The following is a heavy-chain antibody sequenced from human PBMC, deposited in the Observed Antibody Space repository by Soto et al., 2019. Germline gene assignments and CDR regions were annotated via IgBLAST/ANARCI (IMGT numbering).Heavy chain of an antibody. CDR1: GGTFSSYA. J-gene: IGHJ4*02. D-gene: IGHD6-19*01. CDR3: ARGWSSGAPVGPFDY. Sequence: SVKVSCKASGGTFSSYAISWVRQAPGQGPEWMGGIIPIFGTANYAQKFQGRVTITADESTSTAYMELSSLRSEDTAVYYCARGWSSGAPVGPFDYWGQGTLVTVSS. CDR2: IIPIFGTA. V-gene: IGHV1-69*13.